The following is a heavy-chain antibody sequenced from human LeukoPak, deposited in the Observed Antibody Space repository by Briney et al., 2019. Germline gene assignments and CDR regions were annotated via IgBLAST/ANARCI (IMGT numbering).Heavy chain of an antibody. J-gene: IGHJ4*02. D-gene: IGHD5/OR15-5a*01. V-gene: IGHV3-21*01. Sequence: GGSLRLSCAASGFTFSTYTMNWVRQAPGKGLEWVSSISSSSTFIYYADSVKGRFTISRDNAKNSLYLQMNSLRAEDTAVYYRARDQGLPYWGQGTLVTVSS. CDR1: GFTFSTYT. CDR2: ISSSSTFI. CDR3: ARDQGLPY.